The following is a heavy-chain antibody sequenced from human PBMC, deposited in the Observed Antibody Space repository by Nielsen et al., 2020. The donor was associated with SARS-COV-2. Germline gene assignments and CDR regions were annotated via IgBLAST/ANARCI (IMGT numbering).Heavy chain of an antibody. CDR3: ARGKFGNDFWSGYYYYFDY. V-gene: IGHV4-31*02. J-gene: IGHJ4*02. D-gene: IGHD3-3*01. Sequence: WIRQPPGKGLEWIGYIYYSGSTYYNPSLKSRVTISVDTSKNQFSLKLSSVTAADTAVYYCARGKFGNDFWSGYYYYFDYWGQGTLVTVSS. CDR2: IYYSGST.